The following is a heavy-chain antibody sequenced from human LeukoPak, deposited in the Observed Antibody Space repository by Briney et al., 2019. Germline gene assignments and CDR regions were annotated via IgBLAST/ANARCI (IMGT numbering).Heavy chain of an antibody. Sequence: VQGLECMVRIIPIFGTANYAQKFQGRVTITTDESTSTAYMELSSLRSEDTAVYYCVVPSYYWGQGTLVTVSS. CDR3: VVPSYY. J-gene: IGHJ4*02. V-gene: IGHV1-69*05. CDR2: IIPIFGTA.